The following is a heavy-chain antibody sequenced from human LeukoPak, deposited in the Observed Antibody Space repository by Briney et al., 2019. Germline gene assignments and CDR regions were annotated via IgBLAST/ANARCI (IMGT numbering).Heavy chain of an antibody. CDR1: GYTFTSNY. J-gene: IGHJ4*02. Sequence: ASVKVSCKAFGYTFTSNYMHWVRQAPGQGLEWMGIINPSNGYTTYAQKFQGRVTMTRDTSTSTVYMELSSLRSEDTAVYYCARLAVAQTGLFDYWGQGTLVTVSS. CDR3: ARLAVAQTGLFDY. D-gene: IGHD6-19*01. CDR2: INPSNGYT. V-gene: IGHV1-46*01.